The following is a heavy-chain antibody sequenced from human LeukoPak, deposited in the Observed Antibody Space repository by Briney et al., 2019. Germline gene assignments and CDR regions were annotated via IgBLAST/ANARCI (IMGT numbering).Heavy chain of an antibody. D-gene: IGHD6-13*01. Sequence: ASVKVSCKASGYMFTDYFMHLVRQARGQGPEWMGWFNPKSGDKKYAQQFQGRVTMTRDTSINTAYMEMSGLTSDDTAVYYCARAQLLTAPAGTFADNWGQGTLVTVSS. CDR2: FNPKSGDK. J-gene: IGHJ4*02. V-gene: IGHV1-2*02. CDR3: ARAQLLTAPAGTFADN. CDR1: GYMFTDYF.